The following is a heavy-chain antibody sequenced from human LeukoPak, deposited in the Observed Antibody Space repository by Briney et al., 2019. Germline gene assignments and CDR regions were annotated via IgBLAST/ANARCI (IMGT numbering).Heavy chain of an antibody. CDR1: GDSVSSNSAA. J-gene: IGHJ4*02. V-gene: IGHV6-1*01. Sequence: SQTLSLTCAISGDSVSSNSAAWNWIRPSPSRGLEWLGRTYYRSKWYNDYAVSVKSRITVNPDTSKNQFSLQLNSMTPEDTAVYYCARDPRVRYYDSSGYYPYYFDYWGQGTLVTVSS. CDR2: TYYRSKWYN. CDR3: ARDPRVRYYDSSGYYPYYFDY. D-gene: IGHD3-22*01.